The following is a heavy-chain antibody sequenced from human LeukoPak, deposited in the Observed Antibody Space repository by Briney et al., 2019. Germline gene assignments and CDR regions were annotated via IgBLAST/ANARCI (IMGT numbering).Heavy chain of an antibody. CDR1: GGSISSYY. D-gene: IGHD2-21*01. Sequence: SETLSLTCTVSGGSISSYYWSWIRQPPGKGLEWIGYIYYSGSTNYNPSLKSRVTISVDTSKNQFSLKLSSVTAADTAVYYCARAWVFLNWFDPWGQGTLVTVSS. CDR2: IYYSGST. J-gene: IGHJ5*02. CDR3: ARAWVFLNWFDP. V-gene: IGHV4-59*12.